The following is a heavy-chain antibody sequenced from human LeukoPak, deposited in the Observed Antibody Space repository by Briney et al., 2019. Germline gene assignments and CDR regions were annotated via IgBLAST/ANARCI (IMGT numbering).Heavy chain of an antibody. D-gene: IGHD3-3*01. J-gene: IGHJ4*02. CDR3: ARDRTIFGVVLYYFDY. CDR1: GFTFSNYA. Sequence: QPGGSLRLSCAASGFTFSNYAMHWVRQAPGKGLEWVTVIWYDGSNKYYADSVKGRFTISRDNSKNTVYLQMNSLRAEDTAVYYCARDRTIFGVVLYYFDYWGQGTLVTVSS. CDR2: IWYDGSNK. V-gene: IGHV3-30*04.